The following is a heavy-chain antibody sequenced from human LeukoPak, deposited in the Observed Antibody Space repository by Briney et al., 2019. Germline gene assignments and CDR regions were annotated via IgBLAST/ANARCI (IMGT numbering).Heavy chain of an antibody. Sequence: GASVKVSCKASGYTFTGYYMHWVRQAPGQGLEWMGWINPNSGGTNYAQKFQGRVTMTRDTSISTAYMELSRLRSDDTAVYYCASDTEYCSSTSCYLHYFDYWGQGTLVTVSS. CDR1: GYTFTGYY. D-gene: IGHD2-2*01. V-gene: IGHV1-2*02. J-gene: IGHJ4*02. CDR3: ASDTEYCSSTSCYLHYFDY. CDR2: INPNSGGT.